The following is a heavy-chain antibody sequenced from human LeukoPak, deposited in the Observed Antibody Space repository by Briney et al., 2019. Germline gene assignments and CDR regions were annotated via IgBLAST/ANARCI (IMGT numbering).Heavy chain of an antibody. Sequence: GGSLRLSCAASGFTFSSYGMHWVRQAPGKGLEGVAFIRYDGSNKYYADSVKGRFTISRDNSKNTLYLQMNSLRAEDTAVYYCAKGLLRYFPLLPSHYYYYMDVWGKGTTVTISS. V-gene: IGHV3-30*02. CDR3: AKGLLRYFPLLPSHYYYYMDV. CDR2: IRYDGSNK. J-gene: IGHJ6*03. CDR1: GFTFSSYG. D-gene: IGHD3-9*01.